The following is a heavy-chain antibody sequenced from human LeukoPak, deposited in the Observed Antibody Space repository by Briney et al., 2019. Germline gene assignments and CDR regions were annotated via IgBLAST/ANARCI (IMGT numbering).Heavy chain of an antibody. CDR3: ARRRGYSYSGPVYWFDP. J-gene: IGHJ5*02. CDR2: IYYSGST. CDR1: GGSISSSSHY. D-gene: IGHD5-18*01. Sequence: SETLSLTCTVSGGSISSSSHYWGWIRQPPGKGLEWIGSIYYSGSTYYNPSLKSRVTISVDTSKNQFSLKLSSVTAADAAVYYCARRRGYSYSGPVYWFDPWGQGTLVTVSS. V-gene: IGHV4-39*01.